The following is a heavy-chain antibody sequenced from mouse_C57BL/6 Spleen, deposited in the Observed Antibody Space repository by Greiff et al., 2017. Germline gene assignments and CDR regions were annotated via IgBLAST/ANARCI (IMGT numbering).Heavy chain of an antibody. Sequence: EVKLMESGGGLVQPGGSLSLSCAASGFTFTDYYMSWVRQPPGKALEWLGFIRNKANGYTTEYSASVKGRFTISRDNSQSILYLQMNALRAEDSATYYCARYYYGSEYFDVWGTGTTVTVSS. D-gene: IGHD1-1*01. J-gene: IGHJ1*03. V-gene: IGHV7-3*01. CDR3: ARYYYGSEYFDV. CDR2: IRNKANGYTT. CDR1: GFTFTDYY.